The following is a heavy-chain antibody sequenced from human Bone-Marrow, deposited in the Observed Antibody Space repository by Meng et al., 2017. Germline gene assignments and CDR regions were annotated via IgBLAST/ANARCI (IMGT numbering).Heavy chain of an antibody. Sequence: GESLKISCAASGFTFSSYAMSWVRQAPGKGLEWVSAISGSGGSTYYADSVKGRFTISRDNSKNTLYLQMNSLRAEDTAVYYCAKPFWELLGKYYFDYWGQGTLVTVSS. J-gene: IGHJ4*02. CDR2: ISGSGGST. D-gene: IGHD1-26*01. V-gene: IGHV3-23*01. CDR1: GFTFSSYA. CDR3: AKPFWELLGKYYFDY.